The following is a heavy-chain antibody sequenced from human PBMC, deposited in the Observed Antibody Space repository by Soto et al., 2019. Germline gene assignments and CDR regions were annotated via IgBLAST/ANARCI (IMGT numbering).Heavy chain of an antibody. CDR2: IIPIFGTA. D-gene: IGHD6-13*01. CDR3: ARATAAAGTTLQTYYYYGMDV. J-gene: IGHJ6*02. CDR1: GGTFSSYA. Sequence: QVQLVQSGAEVKKPGSSVKVSCKASGGTFSSYAISWVRQAPGQGLEWMGGIIPIFGTANYAQKFQGRVTITEDKSTSTAYMELSSLRSEDTAVYYCARATAAAGTTLQTYYYYGMDVWGQGTTVTVSS. V-gene: IGHV1-69*06.